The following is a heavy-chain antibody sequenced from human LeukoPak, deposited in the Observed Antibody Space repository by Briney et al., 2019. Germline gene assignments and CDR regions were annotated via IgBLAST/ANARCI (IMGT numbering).Heavy chain of an antibody. J-gene: IGHJ4*02. CDR2: ISSSSSTI. CDR1: GFTFSSYS. Sequence: GSLRLSCAASGFTFSSYSMNWVRQAPGKGLEWVSYISSSSSTIYYADSVKGRFTISRDNAKNSLYLQMNSLRAEDTAVYYCAINGFGELSPIDYWGQGTLVTVSS. V-gene: IGHV3-48*04. CDR3: AINGFGELSPIDY. D-gene: IGHD3-10*01.